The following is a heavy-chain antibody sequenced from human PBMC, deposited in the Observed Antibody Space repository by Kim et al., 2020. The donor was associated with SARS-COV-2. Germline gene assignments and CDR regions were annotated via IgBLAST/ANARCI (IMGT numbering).Heavy chain of an antibody. V-gene: IGHV3-23*01. D-gene: IGHD5-12*01. CDR2: LSGSGGTT. J-gene: IGHJ4*02. CDR1: GFTFSSYA. CDR3: AKEWESCGGYDFDF. Sequence: GGSLRLSCAASGFTFSSYAMSWVRQAPGKGLEWVSALSGSGGTTYFADSVKGRFTISRDNSKNTMYLQMNSLRAEDTALYYCAKEWESCGGYDFDFWGQGTPVTVSS.